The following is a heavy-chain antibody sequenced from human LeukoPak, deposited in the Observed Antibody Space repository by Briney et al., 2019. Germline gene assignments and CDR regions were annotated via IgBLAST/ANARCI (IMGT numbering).Heavy chain of an antibody. CDR2: IKQDGNEK. CDR1: GFTFSSYW. CDR3: ARAGYCSGGTCYSNYFDF. J-gene: IGHJ4*02. D-gene: IGHD2-15*01. Sequence: GGSLRLSCAASGFTFSSYWMSWVRQAPGKGLEWVANIKQDGNEKYFVDSVKGRFSISRDNAKNSLYLQMSSLRAEDTAVYYCARAGYCSGGTCYSNYFDFWGQGTLVTVSS. V-gene: IGHV3-7*01.